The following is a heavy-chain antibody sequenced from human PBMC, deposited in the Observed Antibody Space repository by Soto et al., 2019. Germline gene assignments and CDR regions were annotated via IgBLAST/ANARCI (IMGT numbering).Heavy chain of an antibody. V-gene: IGHV3-11*06. CDR1: GFSFSDYY. CDR2: ISGSGTYT. CDR3: ARGGIAHLSWSFDY. D-gene: IGHD2-8*02. Sequence: QVQVVDSGGGLVKPGGSLRLSCAASGFSFSDYYMSWIRQAPGKGLEWLSYISGSGTYTNYADSVKGRFTISRDNAKTSIYLQMNSLRPEDTAVYYCARGGIAHLSWSFDYWGQGTLVTVSS. J-gene: IGHJ4*02.